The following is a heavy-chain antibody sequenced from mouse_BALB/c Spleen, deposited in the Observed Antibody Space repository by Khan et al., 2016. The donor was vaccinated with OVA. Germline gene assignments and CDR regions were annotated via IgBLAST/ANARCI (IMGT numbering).Heavy chain of an antibody. CDR1: GYTFTDYS. Sequence: QVQLQQSGAELARPGASVKLSCKASGYTFTDYSINWVKQRTGQGLEWIGEISPGSGDTYYNEKFKGKATLTADKSSTTAYMQLSSLTSEASAVYFCARRNYCGYTFAYWGQGTLVTVSA. CDR2: ISPGSGDT. CDR3: ARRNYCGYTFAY. D-gene: IGHD1-2*01. J-gene: IGHJ3*01. V-gene: IGHV1-77*01.